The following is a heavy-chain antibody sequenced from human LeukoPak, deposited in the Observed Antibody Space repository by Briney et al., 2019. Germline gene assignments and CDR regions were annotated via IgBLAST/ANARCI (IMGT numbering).Heavy chain of an antibody. CDR3: ARDRGPDCSGGRCRDY. J-gene: IGHJ4*02. D-gene: IGHD2-15*01. V-gene: IGHV4-59*01. CDR1: GGSMSSYY. CDR2: INYSGST. Sequence: SETLSLTCTVSGGSMSSYYWSWIRQPPGKGLEWIGYINYSGSTNYSPSLKSRVTMSLDTSKNQFSLKLSSVTAADTAMYYCARDRGPDCSGGRCRDYWGQGSLVTVSS.